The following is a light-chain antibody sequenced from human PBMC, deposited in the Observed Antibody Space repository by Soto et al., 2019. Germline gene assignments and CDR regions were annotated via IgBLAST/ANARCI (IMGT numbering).Light chain of an antibody. V-gene: IGKV3-15*01. J-gene: IGKJ5*01. CDR1: QSISGN. CDR2: HAI. Sequence: EVVMTQSPATLSVSPGERATLSCRASQSISGNLAWYQQKPGQAPRLLIYHAIARATGIPTRFSGSGSGTEFTLTISRLEPEDFAVYYCQQYGASPITFGQGTRLEIK. CDR3: QQYGASPIT.